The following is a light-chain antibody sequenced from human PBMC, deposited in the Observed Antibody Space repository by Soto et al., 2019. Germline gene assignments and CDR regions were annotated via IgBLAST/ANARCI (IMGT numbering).Light chain of an antibody. CDR1: SSDVGAYNY. CDR3: NSYTGTYTVL. V-gene: IGLV2-14*01. J-gene: IGLJ2*01. Sequence: QSALTQPASVSGSPGQSITISCTGSSSDVGAYNYVSWYQQHPGKAPKLMIYEVINRPSGVSIRFSGSKSGNTASLTISGLQAEDAADYYCNSYTGTYTVLFGGGTKLTVL. CDR2: EVI.